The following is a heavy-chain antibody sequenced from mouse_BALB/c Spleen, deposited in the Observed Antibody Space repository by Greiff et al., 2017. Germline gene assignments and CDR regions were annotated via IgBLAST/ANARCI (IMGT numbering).Heavy chain of an antibody. CDR2: ISCYNGAT. CDR1: GYSFTGYY. J-gene: IGHJ3*01. Sequence: LVKTGASVKISCKASGYSFTGYYMHWVKQSHGKSLEWIGYISCYNGATSYNQKFKGKATFTVDTSSSTAYMQFNSLTSEDSAVYYCASTARATLGFAYWGQGTLVTVSA. V-gene: IGHV1S34*01. CDR3: ASTARATLGFAY. D-gene: IGHD3-1*01.